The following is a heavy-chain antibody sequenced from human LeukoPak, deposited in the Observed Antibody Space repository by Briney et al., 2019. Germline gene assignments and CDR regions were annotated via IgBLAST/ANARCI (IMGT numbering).Heavy chain of an antibody. D-gene: IGHD1-26*01. V-gene: IGHV1-46*01. CDR3: ARDPRYSGSYYDYYFDY. CDR2: INPSGGST. J-gene: IGHJ4*02. CDR1: GYTFTSYY. Sequence: ASVTVSCKASGYTFTSYYMHWVRQAPGQGLEWMGIINPSGGSTSYAQKFQGRVTMTRDTSTSTVYMELSSLRSEDTAVYYCARDPRYSGSYYDYYFDYWGQGTLVTVSS.